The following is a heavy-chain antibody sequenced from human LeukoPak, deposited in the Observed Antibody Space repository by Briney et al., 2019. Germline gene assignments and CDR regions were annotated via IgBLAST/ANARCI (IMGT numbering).Heavy chain of an antibody. CDR3: AKAIWVAATSSWFCLDY. Sequence: GGSLRLSCAASGFTFSGYGMHWVRQAPGKGLEWVAFIHYDGARSYYADSVKGRFTISKDNSRNTLYLQMNSLRPEDTAVYYCAKAIWVAATSSWFCLDYWGQGTLVTVSS. V-gene: IGHV3-30*02. D-gene: IGHD3-10*01. CDR1: GFTFSGYG. J-gene: IGHJ4*02. CDR2: IHYDGARS.